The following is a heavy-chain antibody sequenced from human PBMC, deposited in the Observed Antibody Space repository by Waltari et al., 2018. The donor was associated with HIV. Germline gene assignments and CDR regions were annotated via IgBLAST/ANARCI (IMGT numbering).Heavy chain of an antibody. V-gene: IGHV4-31*03. CDR3: ARVLSAGGVRWFDP. D-gene: IGHD3-16*01. CDR2: IYYSGST. J-gene: IGHJ5*02. Sequence: QVQLQESGPGLVKPSQTLSLTCTVSGGSISSGGYYWSWIRQHPGKGLEWIGYIYYSGSTYYNPSLKSRVTISVDTSKNPFSLKLSSVTAADTAVYYCARVLSAGGVRWFDPWGQGTLVTVSS. CDR1: GGSISSGGYY.